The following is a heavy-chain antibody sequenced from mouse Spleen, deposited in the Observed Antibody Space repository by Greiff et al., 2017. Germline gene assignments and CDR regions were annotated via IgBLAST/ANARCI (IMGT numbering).Heavy chain of an antibody. J-gene: IGHJ4*01. V-gene: IGHV5-17*01. CDR3: ARRNSGYGFYAMDY. CDR1: GFTFSDYG. Sequence: EVKLMESGGGLVKPGGSLKLSCAASGFTFSDYGMHWVRQAPEKGLEWVAYISSGSSTIYYADTVKGRFTISRDNAKNTLFLQMTSLRSEDTAMYYCARRNSGYGFYAMDYWGQGTSVTVSS. CDR2: ISSGSSTI. D-gene: IGHD3-2*02.